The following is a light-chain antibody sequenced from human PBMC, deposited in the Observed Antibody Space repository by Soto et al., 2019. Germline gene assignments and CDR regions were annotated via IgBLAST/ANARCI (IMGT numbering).Light chain of an antibody. Sequence: EIVLTQSPGILSLSPGARATLSCRASQTVAYTSLAWYQQRPGQAPRLLIYGTSTRATGTPDRFIGSGSGTAFTLIISRLEPEDFAVYYCQQYVTRPRTFGQGTKVE. CDR1: QTVAYTS. V-gene: IGKV3-20*01. CDR3: QQYVTRPRT. CDR2: GTS. J-gene: IGKJ1*01.